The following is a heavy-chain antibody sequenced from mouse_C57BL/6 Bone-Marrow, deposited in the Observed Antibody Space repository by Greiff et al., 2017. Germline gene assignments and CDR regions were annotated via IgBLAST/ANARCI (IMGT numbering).Heavy chain of an antibody. CDR2: ISSGSSTI. CDR3: ARPGIYYDYDGYFDY. V-gene: IGHV5-17*01. J-gene: IGHJ2*01. Sequence: EVMLVESGGGLVKPGGSLKLSCAASGFTFSDYGMHWVRQAPEKGLEWVAYISSGSSTIYYADTVKGRFTISRDNAKNTLFLQMTSLRSEDTAMYYCARPGIYYDYDGYFDYWGQGTTLTVSS. CDR1: GFTFSDYG. D-gene: IGHD2-4*01.